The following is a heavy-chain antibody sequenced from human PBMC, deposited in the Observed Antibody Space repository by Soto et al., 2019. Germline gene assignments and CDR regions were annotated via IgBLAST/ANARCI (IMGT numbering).Heavy chain of an antibody. Sequence: GGSLRLSCAASGFTFSSYAMHWVRQAPGKGLEWVAVISYDGSNKYYADSVKGRFTISRDNSKNTLYLQMNSLRAEDTAVYYCARDPGDRFDYWGQGTLVTVSS. CDR1: GFTFSSYA. V-gene: IGHV3-30-3*01. J-gene: IGHJ4*02. CDR2: ISYDGSNK. D-gene: IGHD3-16*01. CDR3: ARDPGDRFDY.